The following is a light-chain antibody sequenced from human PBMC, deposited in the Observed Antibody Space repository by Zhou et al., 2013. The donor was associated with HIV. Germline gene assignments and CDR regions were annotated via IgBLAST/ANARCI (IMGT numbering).Light chain of an antibody. CDR2: AAS. J-gene: IGKJ4*01. CDR1: QRISTY. CDR3: QQSYTTPLT. Sequence: DIQMTQSPSSLSASVGDRVTITCRASQRISTYLNWYQQKPGKAPKLLIYAASSLQSGVPSRFSGSGSGTDFTLTITVLQPEDFATYYCQQSYTTPLTFGGGTEGGD. V-gene: IGKV1-39*01.